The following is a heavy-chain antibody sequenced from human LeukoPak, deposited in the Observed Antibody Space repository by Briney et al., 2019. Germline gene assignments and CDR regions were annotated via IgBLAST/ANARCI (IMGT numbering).Heavy chain of an antibody. CDR2: IKEDGSEK. Sequence: GGSLRLSCAASGFTSSTSWMSWVRQAPGKGLEWVANIKEDGSEKYYVDSVKGRFIISKDNAKNSVYLQMNSLRVEDTAVYYCARVIAARPGDYFDYWGQGSLVTVSS. CDR3: ARVIAARPGDYFDY. CDR1: GFTSSTSW. D-gene: IGHD6-6*01. V-gene: IGHV3-7*01. J-gene: IGHJ4*02.